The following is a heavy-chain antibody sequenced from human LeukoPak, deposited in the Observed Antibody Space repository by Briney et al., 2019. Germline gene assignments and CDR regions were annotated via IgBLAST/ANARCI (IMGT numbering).Heavy chain of an antibody. CDR1: GFTFSNAW. CDR3: AKDGSSSWLSVDY. Sequence: PGGSLRLSCAASGFTFSNAWMSWVRQAPGKGLEWVSAISGSGGSTYYADSVKGRFTISRDNSKNTLYLQMNSLRAEDTAVYYCAKDGSSSWLSVDYWGQGTLVTVSS. V-gene: IGHV3-23*01. J-gene: IGHJ4*02. CDR2: ISGSGGST. D-gene: IGHD6-13*01.